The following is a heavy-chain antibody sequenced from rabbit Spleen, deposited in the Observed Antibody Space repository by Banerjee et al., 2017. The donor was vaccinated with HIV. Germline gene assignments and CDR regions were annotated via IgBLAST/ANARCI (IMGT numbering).Heavy chain of an antibody. CDR3: VRDTAISFLSDGMAL. D-gene: IGHD8-1*01. V-gene: IGHV1S45*01. J-gene: IGHJ6*01. CDR2: INIVTGTP. Sequence: EQLEESGGGLVKPEGSLTLTCKASGVSLNDKDVMCLVRQAQGKGLEWIACINIVTGTPASASWAKGRFTMSRTSSTTLTLQMTSLTAADTAPYFCVRDTAISFLSDGMALGAQG. CDR1: GVSLNDKDV.